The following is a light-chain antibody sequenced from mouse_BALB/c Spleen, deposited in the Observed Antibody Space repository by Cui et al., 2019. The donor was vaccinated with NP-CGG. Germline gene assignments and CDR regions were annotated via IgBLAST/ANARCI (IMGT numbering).Light chain of an antibody. V-gene: IGLV1*01. CDR3: ALWYSNHWV. Sequence: QAVVSPESALTTSPGETVTLTCRSSTGAVTTSNYANWVQEIPDHLFTGLIGGTINRAPGVPARFSGSLIGDKAALTITGAQTEDEAIYFCALWYSNHWVFGGGTKLTVL. CDR2: GTI. CDR1: TGAVTTSNY. J-gene: IGLJ1*01.